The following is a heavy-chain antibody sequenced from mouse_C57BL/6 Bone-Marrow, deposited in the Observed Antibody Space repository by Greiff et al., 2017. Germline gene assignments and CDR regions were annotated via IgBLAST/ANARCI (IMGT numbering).Heavy chain of an antibody. J-gene: IGHJ2*01. D-gene: IGHD1-1*01. CDR1: GFSFNTYA. CDR3: VRQDYGSSSFDY. CDR2: IRSKSNNYAT. V-gene: IGHV10-1*01. Sequence: DVMLVESGGGLVQPKGSLKLSCAASGFSFNTYAMNWVRQAPGKGLEWVARIRSKSNNYATYYADSVKDRFTISRDDSESMLYLQMNNLKTEDTAMYYCVRQDYGSSSFDYWGQGTTLTVSS.